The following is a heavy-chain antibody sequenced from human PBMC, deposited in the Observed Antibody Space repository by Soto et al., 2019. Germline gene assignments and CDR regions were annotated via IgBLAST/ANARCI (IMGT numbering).Heavy chain of an antibody. Sequence: PGGSLRLSCAASGFTFSSYAMSWVRQAPGKGLEWVSAISGSGGSTYYADSVKGRFTISRDNSKNTLYLQMNSLRAEDTAVYYCAKFEALRIVRYFDWFRSSFDYWGQGTLVTVSS. J-gene: IGHJ4*02. CDR2: ISGSGGST. CDR3: AKFEALRIVRYFDWFRSSFDY. V-gene: IGHV3-23*01. CDR1: GFTFSSYA. D-gene: IGHD3-9*01.